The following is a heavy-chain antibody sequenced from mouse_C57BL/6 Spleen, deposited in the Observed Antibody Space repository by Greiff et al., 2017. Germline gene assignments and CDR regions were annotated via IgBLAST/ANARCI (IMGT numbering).Heavy chain of an antibody. V-gene: IGHV1-82*01. CDR1: GYAFRSSW. Sequence: VQLQESGPELVKPGASVKISCKASGYAFRSSWMNWVKQRPGKGLGWIGRIYPGDGDTNYNGKFKGKATLTADKSSSTAYMQLSSLTSEYSAVYFCARSGSSPWFAYWGQGTLVTVSA. CDR2: IYPGDGDT. D-gene: IGHD1-1*01. J-gene: IGHJ3*01. CDR3: ARSGSSPWFAY.